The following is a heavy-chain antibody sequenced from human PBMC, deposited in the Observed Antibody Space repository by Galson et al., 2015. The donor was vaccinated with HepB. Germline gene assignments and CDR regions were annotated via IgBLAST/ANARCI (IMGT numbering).Heavy chain of an antibody. Sequence: SLRLSCAASGFTFSSYAVHWVRQAPGKGLEWVAVISYDGSSKYYAETVKGRSTISRDNSKNTVYLQMNSLRVEDTAVYYCARTGDRCSGGSCYPLRGSFDYWGQGALVTVSS. J-gene: IGHJ4*02. CDR3: ARTGDRCSGGSCYPLRGSFDY. V-gene: IGHV3-30-3*01. D-gene: IGHD2-15*01. CDR2: ISYDGSSK. CDR1: GFTFSSYA.